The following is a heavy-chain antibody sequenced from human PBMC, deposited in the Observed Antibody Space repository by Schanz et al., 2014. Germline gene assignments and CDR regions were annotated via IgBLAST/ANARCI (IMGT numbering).Heavy chain of an antibody. CDR1: GFTFNDYW. V-gene: IGHV3-74*01. D-gene: IGHD1-26*01. Sequence: EVQLVESGGGLVQPGGSLRLSCAASGFTFNDYWMHWVRQAPGKGLVWVSRINSDGRSTNYADSVKGRFSISRDNARNTLHLQMNNLGDEDTAVYYCARDYHYYFDLWGRGTLVSVSS. CDR2: INSDGRST. CDR3: ARDYHYYFDL. J-gene: IGHJ2*01.